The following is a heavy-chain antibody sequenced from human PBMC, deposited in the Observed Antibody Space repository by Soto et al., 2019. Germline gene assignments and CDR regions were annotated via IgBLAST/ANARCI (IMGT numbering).Heavy chain of an antibody. CDR3: ATWHLQEHAYDI. CDR1: GFTVSGKKY. Sequence: GGSLRLSCAAFGFTVSGKKYVAWVRQAPGKGLEWVSALYDLDGTYYADSVKGRFTTSSDSSRTTVYLQMNSLRPDDTAVYSCATWHLQEHAYDIWGQGTMVTVSS. V-gene: IGHV3-53*01. J-gene: IGHJ3*02. D-gene: IGHD1-1*01. CDR2: LYDLDGT.